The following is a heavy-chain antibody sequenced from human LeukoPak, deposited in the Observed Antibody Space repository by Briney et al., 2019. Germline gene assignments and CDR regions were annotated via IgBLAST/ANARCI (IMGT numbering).Heavy chain of an antibody. CDR3: ARDQPDYGDYAGGA. CDR1: GYSISSGYY. V-gene: IGHV4-38-2*02. Sequence: SGTLSLTCAVSGYSISSGYYWGWIRQPPGKGLEWIGSIYHSGSTYYNPSLKSRVTISVDTSKNQFSLKLSSVTAADTAVYYCARDQPDYGDYAGGAWGQGTLVTVSS. J-gene: IGHJ5*02. D-gene: IGHD4-17*01. CDR2: IYHSGST.